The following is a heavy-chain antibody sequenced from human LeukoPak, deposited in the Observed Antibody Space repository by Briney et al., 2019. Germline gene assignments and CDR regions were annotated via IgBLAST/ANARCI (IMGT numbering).Heavy chain of an antibody. J-gene: IGHJ4*02. CDR1: GFTFSSYG. V-gene: IGHV3-33*06. D-gene: IGHD3-22*01. CDR2: IWYDGSNK. CDR3: AKPRNYYDSEYYFDY. Sequence: GRSLRLSCAASGFTFSSYGMDWVRQAPGKGLEWVAVIWYDGSNKYYADSVKGRFTISRDNSKNTLYLQMNSLRAEDRAVYYCAKPRNYYDSEYYFDYWGQGSLVTVSS.